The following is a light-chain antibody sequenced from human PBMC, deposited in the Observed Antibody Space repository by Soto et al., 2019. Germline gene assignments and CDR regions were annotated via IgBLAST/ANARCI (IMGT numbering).Light chain of an antibody. V-gene: IGLV1-51*01. CDR2: YNN. CDR1: SANIGNKY. CDR3: GTWDFSLSVWV. J-gene: IGLJ3*02. Sequence: QSVFTQPPSVSSAPGQTVTISCSGSSANIGNKYVSWDQQLPGTAPKLLIYYNNKRPSGIPDRFSGSKSGTSATLGITGLQTGDEADYYCGTWDFSLSVWVVGGGTKLTVL.